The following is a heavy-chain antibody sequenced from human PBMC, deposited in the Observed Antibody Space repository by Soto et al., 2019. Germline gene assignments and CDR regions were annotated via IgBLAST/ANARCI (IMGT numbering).Heavy chain of an antibody. Sequence: QVQLQESGPGLVKPSGTLSLTCAVSGGSISSSNWWSWVRQPPGKGLEWIGAIYHSGSTNYNPSXXSRVTISVDKXXDXIXXKLSSVAAADTAVYYSASLKNLGGRRCYGGCWFDPWGQGTMVIV. CDR1: GGSISSSNW. CDR3: ASLKNLGGRRCYGGCWFDP. V-gene: IGHV4-4*02. D-gene: IGHD2-15*01. J-gene: IGHJ5*02. CDR2: IYHSGST.